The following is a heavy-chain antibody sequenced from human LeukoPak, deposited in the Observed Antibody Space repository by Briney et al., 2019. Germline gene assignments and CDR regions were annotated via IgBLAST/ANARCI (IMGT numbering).Heavy chain of an antibody. CDR3: AKGGYCSSTSCYSSFLTYYYYYGMDV. Sequence: PGGSLRLSCAASGFTFSSYAMSWVRQAPGKGLEWVSAISGSGGSTYYADSVKGRFTISRDNSKNTLYLQMNSLRTEDTAVYYCAKGGYCSSTSCYSSFLTYYYYYGMDVWGQGTTVTVSS. V-gene: IGHV3-23*01. D-gene: IGHD2-2*01. J-gene: IGHJ6*02. CDR1: GFTFSSYA. CDR2: ISGSGGST.